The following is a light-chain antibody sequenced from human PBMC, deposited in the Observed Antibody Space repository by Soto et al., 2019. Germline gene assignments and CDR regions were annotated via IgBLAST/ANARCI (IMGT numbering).Light chain of an antibody. V-gene: IGLV2-23*01. CDR1: SGTVGGFNV. Sequence: QSALTQPASVSGSPGQSITISCTGTSGTVGGFNVVSWYQQHPGKAPKVIIYEGIKRPSGVSNRFSGSNSGSTASLTISGLQAEDEADYYCCSYVGATTYVFGTGTKLTVL. CDR2: EGI. CDR3: CSYVGATTYV. J-gene: IGLJ1*01.